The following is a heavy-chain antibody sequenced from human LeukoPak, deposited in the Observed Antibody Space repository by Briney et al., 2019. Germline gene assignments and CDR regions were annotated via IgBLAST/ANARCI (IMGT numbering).Heavy chain of an antibody. CDR3: ARPLGPYYYGMDV. Sequence: GGSLRLSCTASGFTFSNYNMNWVRQAPGKGLEWVSSISMMGTYTYVAGSLKGRFTISRDNARNSLFLQMDSLGADDTAVYYCARPLGPYYYGMDVWGQGTTVTVSS. D-gene: IGHD7-27*01. J-gene: IGHJ6*02. V-gene: IGHV3-21*06. CDR2: ISMMGTYT. CDR1: GFTFSNYN.